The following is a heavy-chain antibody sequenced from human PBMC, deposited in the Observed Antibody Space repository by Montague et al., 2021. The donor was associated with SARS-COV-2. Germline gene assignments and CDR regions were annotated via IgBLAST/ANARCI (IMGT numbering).Heavy chain of an antibody. Sequence: CAISGDSVSSNPAAWNWIRRSPSGGREWLGRTNYRSKWTSDYATSVEGRISIDPDTSKNQFFLHLRSVTPEDTGVYYCVRDTGSAQAGFDAWGQGTLVTVSS. D-gene: IGHD4-17*01. CDR1: GDSVSSNPAA. CDR3: VRDTGSAQAGFDA. V-gene: IGHV6-1*01. J-gene: IGHJ4*02. CDR2: TNYRSKWTS.